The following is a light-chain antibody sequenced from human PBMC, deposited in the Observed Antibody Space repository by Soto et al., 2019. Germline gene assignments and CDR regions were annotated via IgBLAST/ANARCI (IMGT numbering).Light chain of an antibody. CDR3: QQYHSYPWT. CDR1: QIISSW. V-gene: IGKV1-5*01. Sequence: DIQMTQSPSTLSASVRDRVTITCRASQIISSWLAWYQQTKGNSPKILIYDVSTLESGVPSRFRGSGSRTEFTLPISRLQPDDFATYYCQQYHSYPWTFGQGTKVDIK. CDR2: DVS. J-gene: IGKJ1*01.